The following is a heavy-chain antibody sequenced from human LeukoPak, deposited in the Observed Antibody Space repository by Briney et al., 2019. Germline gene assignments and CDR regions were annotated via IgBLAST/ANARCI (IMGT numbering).Heavy chain of an antibody. CDR3: ARSRGVVPAAEFDP. J-gene: IGHJ5*02. CDR1: GGSISSGGYY. CDR2: IYYSGST. V-gene: IGHV4-31*03. D-gene: IGHD2-2*01. Sequence: SETLSLTCSVSGGSISSGGYYWSWIRQHPGKGLEWIGYIYYSGSTYYNPSLKSRVTISVDTSKNQFSLKLSSVTAADTAVYYCARSRGVVPAAEFDPWGQGTLVTVSS.